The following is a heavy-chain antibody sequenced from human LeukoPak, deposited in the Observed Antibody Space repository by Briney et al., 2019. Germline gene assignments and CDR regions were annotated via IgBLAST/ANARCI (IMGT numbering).Heavy chain of an antibody. V-gene: IGHV4-39*07. J-gene: IGHJ6*02. Sequence: ASETLSLTCTVSGGSISSSSYYWSWIRQPPGKGLEWIGEINHSGSTNYNPSLKSRVTISVDTSKNQFSLKLSSVTAADTAVYYCARGRGYSYGYNVRYYYYGMDVWGQGTTVTVSS. CDR1: GGSISSSSYY. CDR2: INHSGST. D-gene: IGHD5-18*01. CDR3: ARGRGYSYGYNVRYYYYGMDV.